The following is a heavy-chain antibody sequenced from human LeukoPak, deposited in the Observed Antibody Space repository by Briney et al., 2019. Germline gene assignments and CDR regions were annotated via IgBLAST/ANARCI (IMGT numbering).Heavy chain of an antibody. J-gene: IGHJ4*02. CDR1: GFTFSSYS. CDR2: ISSSGGGSTI. CDR3: ARAGYCSSFSCYVSNY. Sequence: PGGSLRLSCAASGFTFSSYSMNWVRQAPGKGLEWVSYISSSGGGSTIYYADSVKGRFTISRDNAKNSLFLQMSSLRDEDTAVYFCARAGYCSSFSCYVSNYWGQGTLVTVSS. V-gene: IGHV3-48*02. D-gene: IGHD2-2*01.